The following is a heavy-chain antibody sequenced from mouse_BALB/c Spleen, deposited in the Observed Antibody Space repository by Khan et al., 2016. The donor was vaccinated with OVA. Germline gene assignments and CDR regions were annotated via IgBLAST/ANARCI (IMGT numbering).Heavy chain of an antibody. CDR3: ARDGSRYNYAMDY. Sequence: EVQLQESGPGLVKPSQSLSLTCTVTGYSITSDYAWNWIRQFPGNKPEWMGYISYSGSTNYNPALKSRISITRDTSKNQFFLQLNSVTTEDTATYYCARDGSRYNYAMDYWGQGTSGTGSS. V-gene: IGHV3-2*02. J-gene: IGHJ4*01. D-gene: IGHD2-3*01. CDR1: GYSITSDYA. CDR2: ISYSGST.